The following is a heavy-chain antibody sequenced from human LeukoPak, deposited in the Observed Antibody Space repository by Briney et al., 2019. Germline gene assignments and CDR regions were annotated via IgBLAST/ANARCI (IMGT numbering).Heavy chain of an antibody. CDR2: MSYTGPT. J-gene: IGHJ3*02. D-gene: IGHD6-19*01. CDR1: DASVSSSGFH. V-gene: IGHV4-39*01. Sequence: PSETLSLTCTVSDASVSSSGFHWGWIRQPPGKGLEWIGTMSYTGPTYYNPSLQSRVIISLDTSKNQLSLRLSSVTAADTAVYYCASPVSEDDAFDIWGQGTMVTVSS. CDR3: ASPVSEDDAFDI.